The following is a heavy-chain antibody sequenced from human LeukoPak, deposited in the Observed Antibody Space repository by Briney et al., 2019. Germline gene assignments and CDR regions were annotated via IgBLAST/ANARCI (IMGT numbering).Heavy chain of an antibody. CDR3: TRDRFYAMDA. J-gene: IGHJ6*02. CDR2: ITIDGSST. Sequence: GGSLRLSCVASGVTSRNSWMHWVRQAPGEGLVWVSRITIDGSSTTYADSVKGRFTISRDSAKNTLYLQMNSLRAEDTGVYYCTRDRFYAMDAWGQGTTVTVSS. V-gene: IGHV3-74*03. CDR1: GVTSRNSW.